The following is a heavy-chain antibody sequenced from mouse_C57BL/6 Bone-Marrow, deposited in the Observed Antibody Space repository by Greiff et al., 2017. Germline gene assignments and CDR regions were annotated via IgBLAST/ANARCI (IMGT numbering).Heavy chain of an antibody. Sequence: QVQLQQSGAELVKPGASVKMSCKASGYTFTSYWITWVKQRPGQGLEWIGDIYPGSGSTNYNEKLKRKATVPVDTSSSSAYMQLSILTSEDSAVYYCASCGTTVDYWGKGTTRTVSS. J-gene: IGHJ2*01. V-gene: IGHV1-55*01. D-gene: IGHD1-1*01. CDR2: IYPGSGST. CDR1: GYTFTSYW. CDR3: ASCGTTVDY.